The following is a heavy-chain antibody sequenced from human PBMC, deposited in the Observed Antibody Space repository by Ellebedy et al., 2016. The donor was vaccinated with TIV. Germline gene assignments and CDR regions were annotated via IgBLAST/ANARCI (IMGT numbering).Heavy chain of an antibody. CDR1: GASISSGDYY. Sequence: MPSETLSPTCTVSGASISSGDYYWSWIRQPPGKGLEWIGYIYYRGSTYYNPSLKRRVTISVDTSKNQFSLKLNSVTAADTAVYYWARGPNYVRGSYQYFDYWGQGTLGTVSS. D-gene: IGHD3-16*01. CDR3: ARGPNYVRGSYQYFDY. J-gene: IGHJ4*02. CDR2: IYYRGST. V-gene: IGHV4-30-4*01.